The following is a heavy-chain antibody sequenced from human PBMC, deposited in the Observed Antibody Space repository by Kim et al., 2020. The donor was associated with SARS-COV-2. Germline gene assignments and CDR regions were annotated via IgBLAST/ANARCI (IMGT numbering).Heavy chain of an antibody. V-gene: IGHV1-2*06. CDR2: INPNSGGT. D-gene: IGHD3-22*01. J-gene: IGHJ4*02. CDR1: GYTFTGYY. Sequence: ASVKVSCKASGYTFTGYYMHWVRQAPGQGLEWMGRINPNSGGTNYAQKFQGRVTMTRDTSISTAYMELSRLRSDDTAVYYCASPWGLDYDSSGYFFWGQGTLVTVSS. CDR3: ASPWGLDYDSSGYFF.